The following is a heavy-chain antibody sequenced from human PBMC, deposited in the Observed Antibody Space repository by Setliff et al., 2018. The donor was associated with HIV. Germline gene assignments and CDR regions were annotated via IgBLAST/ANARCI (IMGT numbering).Heavy chain of an antibody. CDR3: ARHDSRGPRSAFDL. J-gene: IGHJ3*01. V-gene: IGHV4-39*01. D-gene: IGHD2-21*01. Sequence: KTSETLSLTCTVSGGSISSSSYYWGWIRQPPGKGLEWLGTIYYSGSTYYNPSLKSRVTLSVDTSKNRFSLKLSSVTAADTAVYYCARHDSRGPRSAFDLWGRGTMVTVS. CDR1: GGSISSSSYY. CDR2: IYYSGST.